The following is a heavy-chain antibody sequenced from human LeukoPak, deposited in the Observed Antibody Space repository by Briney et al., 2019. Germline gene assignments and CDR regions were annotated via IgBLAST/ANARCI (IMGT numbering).Heavy chain of an antibody. J-gene: IGHJ3*02. Sequence: KPSETLSLTCTVSGYSISSGYYWGWIRQPPGKGLEWIGSIYHSGSTYYNPSLKSRVTISVDTSKNQFSLKLSSVTAADTAVYYCARASSSYYDSSEANRLDAFDIWGQGTMVTVSS. V-gene: IGHV4-38-2*02. D-gene: IGHD3-22*01. CDR1: GYSISSGYY. CDR3: ARASSSYYDSSEANRLDAFDI. CDR2: IYHSGST.